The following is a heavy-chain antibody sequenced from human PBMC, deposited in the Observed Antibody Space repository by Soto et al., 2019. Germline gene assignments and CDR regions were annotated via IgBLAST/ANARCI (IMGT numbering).Heavy chain of an antibody. Sequence: GGSLRLSCAASGFIFSSYTMAWVRQAPGKGLEWVSSISSSSSNIEYADSVKGRFSVSRDNANNSLFLQINSLRAEDTAIYYCAREDYAGASPRFDYWGLGALVTVSS. CDR3: AREDYAGASPRFDY. D-gene: IGHD4-17*01. CDR1: GFIFSSYT. J-gene: IGHJ4*02. V-gene: IGHV3-21*04. CDR2: ISSSSSNI.